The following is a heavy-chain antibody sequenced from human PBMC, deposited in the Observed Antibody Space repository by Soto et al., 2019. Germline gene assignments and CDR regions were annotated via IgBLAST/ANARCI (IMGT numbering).Heavy chain of an antibody. CDR3: ARVNYYGSGSYYNFPRSYYYYYMDV. CDR2: INHSGST. CDR1: GGSFGGYY. V-gene: IGHV4-34*01. D-gene: IGHD3-10*01. J-gene: IGHJ6*03. Sequence: SETLCLTYAVYGGSFGGYYGSWIRQPPGKGLEWIGEINHSGSTNYNPSLKSRVTISVDTSKNQFSLKLSSVTAADTAVYYCARVNYYGSGSYYNFPRSYYYYYMDVWGKGTTVTVSS.